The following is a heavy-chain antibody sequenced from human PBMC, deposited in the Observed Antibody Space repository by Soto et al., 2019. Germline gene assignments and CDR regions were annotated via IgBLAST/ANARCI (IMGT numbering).Heavy chain of an antibody. J-gene: IGHJ6*02. CDR1: GYILTGHY. CDR3: ARAKDYNYGMDF. Sequence: GASVKVSCKASGYILTGHYLQWVRQAPGQGLQWMGIINPSGGRTTYAEKFQGRVTMTTDTSTSTVYMEMSSLRFEDTAVYYCARAKDYNYGMDFWGQGTTVTVSS. V-gene: IGHV1-46*03. CDR2: INPSGGRT.